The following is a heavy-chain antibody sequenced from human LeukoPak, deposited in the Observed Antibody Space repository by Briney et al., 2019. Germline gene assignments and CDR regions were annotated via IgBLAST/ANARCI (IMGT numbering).Heavy chain of an antibody. CDR3: ARAHSSSWYWQSHDWFDP. CDR2: INSDGSST. D-gene: IGHD6-13*01. CDR1: GFTFSSYW. J-gene: IGHJ5*02. Sequence: GGSLRLSCAASGFTFSSYWTHWVRQAPGKGLVWVSRINSDGSSTSYADSVKGRFTISRDNAKNTQYLQMNSLRAEDTAVYYCARAHSSSWYWQSHDWFDPWGQGTLVTVSS. V-gene: IGHV3-74*01.